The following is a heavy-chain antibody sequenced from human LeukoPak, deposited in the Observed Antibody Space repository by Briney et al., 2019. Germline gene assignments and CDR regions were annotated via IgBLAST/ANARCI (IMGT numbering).Heavy chain of an antibody. CDR1: GFTFSSYS. Sequence: PGGSLRLSCAASGFTFSSYSMNWVRQAPGKGLEWVSSISSSSSYIYYADSVKGRFTISRDNAKNSLYLQMNSLRAEDTAVYYCARVVGLTGYSSSWYSGYYYYMDVWGQGTLVTVSS. D-gene: IGHD6-13*01. CDR3: ARVVGLTGYSSSWYSGYYYYMDV. CDR2: ISSSSSYI. V-gene: IGHV3-21*04. J-gene: IGHJ6*03.